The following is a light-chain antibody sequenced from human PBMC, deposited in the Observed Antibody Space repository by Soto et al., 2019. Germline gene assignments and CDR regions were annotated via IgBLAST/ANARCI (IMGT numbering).Light chain of an antibody. CDR3: SSYTDSTIYVL. CDR2: EVS. V-gene: IGLV2-14*01. J-gene: IGLJ2*01. CDR1: SSDVGGYNY. Sequence: QSALTQPASVSGSPGQAITISCTGTSSDVGGYNYVSWYQQHPGKAPKLIIYEVSDRPSGVSHRFSGSKSGNTASLTISGLQAEDEVDYYCSSYTDSTIYVLFGGGTKLTVL.